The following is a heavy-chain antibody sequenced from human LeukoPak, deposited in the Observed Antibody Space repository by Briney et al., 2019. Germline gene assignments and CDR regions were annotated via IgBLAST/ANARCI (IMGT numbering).Heavy chain of an antibody. Sequence: PGGSLRLSCAASGFTFSSYAMHWVRQAPGKGLEWVAVISYDGSNKYYADSVKGRFTISRDNSKNTLYLQMSSLRAEDTAVYYCARGRIAAAGINDAFDIWGQGTMVTVSS. CDR1: GFTFSSYA. V-gene: IGHV3-30-3*01. J-gene: IGHJ3*02. D-gene: IGHD6-13*01. CDR3: ARGRIAAAGINDAFDI. CDR2: ISYDGSNK.